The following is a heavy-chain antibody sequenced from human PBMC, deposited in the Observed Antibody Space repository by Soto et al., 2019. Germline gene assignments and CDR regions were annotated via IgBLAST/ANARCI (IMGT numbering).Heavy chain of an antibody. Sequence: QVQLVQSGAEVKKPGSSVKVSCKASGGTFSSYAISWVRQAPGQGLEWMGGIIPIFGTANYAQKFQGRVTITADESTSTAYMELSSPRSEDTAVYYCARGGGVSRYVDTAMVVDYWGQGTLVTVSS. CDR1: GGTFSSYA. CDR2: IIPIFGTA. CDR3: ARGGGVSRYVDTAMVVDY. D-gene: IGHD5-18*01. V-gene: IGHV1-69*01. J-gene: IGHJ4*02.